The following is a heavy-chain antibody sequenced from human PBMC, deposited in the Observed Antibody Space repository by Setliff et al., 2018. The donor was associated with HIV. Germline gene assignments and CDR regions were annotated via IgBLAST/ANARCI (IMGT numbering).Heavy chain of an antibody. CDR2: VDYNGRT. V-gene: IGHV4-59*01. CDR1: GASISSYY. D-gene: IGHD5-18*01. CDR3: ARGAYRDGYDY. J-gene: IGHJ4*02. Sequence: PSETLSLTCSVSGASISSYYWSWIRQPPGKGLEWIGYVDYNGRTDYNPSLKSRVTISLDTSKNQASLKLSSVAAADTAVYHCARGAYRDGYDYWGQGTLVTVSS.